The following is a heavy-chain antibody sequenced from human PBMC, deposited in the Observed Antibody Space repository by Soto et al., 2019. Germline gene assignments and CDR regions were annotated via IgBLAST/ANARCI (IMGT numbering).Heavy chain of an antibody. CDR3: ARQPRYSYADS. CDR1: GYTFSNYG. D-gene: IGHD5-18*01. CDR2: ISGHNGNT. Sequence: SSGKVSCKASGYTFSNYGRSWVRQAPGQGLEWMGWISGHNGNTIYAQKLQDRVTMTTDTSTRTAYMELRSLGSDDTAVYYCARQPRYSYADSWGPGTLVIVPS. V-gene: IGHV1-18*01. J-gene: IGHJ5*02.